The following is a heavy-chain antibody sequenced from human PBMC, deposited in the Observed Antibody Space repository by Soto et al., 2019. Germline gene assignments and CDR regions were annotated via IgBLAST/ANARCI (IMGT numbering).Heavy chain of an antibody. V-gene: IGHV2-26*01. D-gene: IGHD1-7*01. Sequence: SGPTLVNPTETLTLTCTVSGFSLSKARMGVSWNRQPPGKALEWLAHIFWNDERSYNTSLKSRLTISRDTSKSQVVLTMTNVDPVDTGTYFCARALREELPIYYFDYWGQGTLVTVSS. CDR3: ARALREELPIYYFDY. CDR1: GFSLSKARMG. J-gene: IGHJ4*02. CDR2: IFWNDER.